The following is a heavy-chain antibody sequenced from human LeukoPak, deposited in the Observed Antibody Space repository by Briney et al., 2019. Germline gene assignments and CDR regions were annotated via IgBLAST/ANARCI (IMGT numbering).Heavy chain of an antibody. CDR3: ARDSSFYDYIDY. J-gene: IGHJ4*02. V-gene: IGHV3-66*01. CDR1: GFTFSSYA. D-gene: IGHD2/OR15-2a*01. Sequence: GRSLRLSCAASGFTFSSYAMHWVRQAPGKGLEWVSLIYSGSSTYYADSVRGRFTISRDNSKNTLYLQMNSLRAEDTAVYYCARDSSFYDYIDYWGQGTLVTVSS. CDR2: IYSGSST.